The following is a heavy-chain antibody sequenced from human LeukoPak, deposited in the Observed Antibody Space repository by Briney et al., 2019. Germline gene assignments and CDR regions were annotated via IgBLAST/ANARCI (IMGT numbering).Heavy chain of an antibody. D-gene: IGHD6-13*01. J-gene: IGHJ5*02. CDR1: GFTFSSYA. CDR2: IRGSGGST. V-gene: IGHV3-23*01. CDR3: AKGLTDSSSSIGWFDP. Sequence: GGSLRLSCAASGFTFSSYAMSWVRQAPGKGLEWVSAIRGSGGSTYYADSVKGRFTISRDNSKNTLYLQMNSLRAEDTAVYYCAKGLTDSSSSIGWFDPWGQGTLVTVSS.